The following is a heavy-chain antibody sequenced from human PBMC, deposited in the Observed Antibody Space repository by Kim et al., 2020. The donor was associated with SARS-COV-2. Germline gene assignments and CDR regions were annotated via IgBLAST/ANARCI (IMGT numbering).Heavy chain of an antibody. Sequence: GGSLRLSCAASGFSFGDYAMHWVRQAPGKGLEWVSGISWTGGNIDYADSVKGRFTVSRDDSKKSLYLQMNSLKIGDTALYYCAASGALGYWGRGTLVTVSS. CDR2: ISWTGGNI. J-gene: IGHJ4*02. V-gene: IGHV3-9*01. CDR3: AASGALGY. CDR1: GFSFGDYA. D-gene: IGHD1-26*01.